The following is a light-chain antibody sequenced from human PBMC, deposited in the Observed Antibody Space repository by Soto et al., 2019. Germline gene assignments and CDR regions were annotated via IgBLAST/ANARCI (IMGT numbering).Light chain of an antibody. V-gene: IGKV3-11*01. CDR2: DAS. CDR3: RQRSDWPLT. CDR1: QSVSNY. Sequence: DIVVTQSPATLSLSPGERVTLSCRASQSVSNYLAWYQQKPGQAPRLLIYDASKRATGIPARFSGRGSGTDFTLTISSLEPEDFAVYYCRQRSDWPLTFGGGTKVEIK. J-gene: IGKJ4*01.